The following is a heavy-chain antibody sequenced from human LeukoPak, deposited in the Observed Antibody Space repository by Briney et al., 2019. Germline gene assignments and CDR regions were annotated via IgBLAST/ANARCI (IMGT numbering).Heavy chain of an antibody. D-gene: IGHD6-19*01. CDR1: GFTFSSYS. V-gene: IGHV3-21*01. CDR2: ISSSSGYI. CDR3: ARDLVRLGYSSSFDY. Sequence: PGGSLRLSCAASGFTFSSYSMNWVRQAPGKGLEWVSSISSSSGYIYYGDSVKGRFTISRDNAKNSLNLQMNSLRAEDTAVYYCARDLVRLGYSSSFDYWGQGTLVTVSS. J-gene: IGHJ4*02.